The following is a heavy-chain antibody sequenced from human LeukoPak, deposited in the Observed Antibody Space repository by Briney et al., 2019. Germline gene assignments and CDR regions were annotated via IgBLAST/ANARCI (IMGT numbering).Heavy chain of an antibody. V-gene: IGHV4-59*01. D-gene: IGHD3-16*01. Sequence: SETLSLTCTVSGGTISSYYMSWIRQPPGKGLEWIGYIYYSGSTNYNPSLKSRVTISVDTSKNQFSLKLNSLTAADTAVYYCARVISIGWGKGFGYWGQGTLVTVSS. CDR1: GGTISSYY. CDR2: IYYSGST. CDR3: ARVISIGWGKGFGY. J-gene: IGHJ4*02.